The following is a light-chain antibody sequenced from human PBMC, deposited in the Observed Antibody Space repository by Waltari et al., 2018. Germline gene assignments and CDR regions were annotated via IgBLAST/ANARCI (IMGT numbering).Light chain of an antibody. Sequence: DIQMTQSPSSLSASVGDRVTITCQASQDIRNYLNWYQHKSGKAPKLLIYDASTLEAGVPSRFSGSGSGTYFTFTISSLQPEDVATYYCQQHYNLPLTFGGGTKVEI. CDR2: DAS. V-gene: IGKV1-33*01. J-gene: IGKJ4*01. CDR1: QDIRNY. CDR3: QQHYNLPLT.